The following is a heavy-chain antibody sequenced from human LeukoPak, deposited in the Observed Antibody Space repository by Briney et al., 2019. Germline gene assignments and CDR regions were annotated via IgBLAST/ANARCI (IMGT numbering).Heavy chain of an antibody. CDR2: ISGSGHNT. D-gene: IGHD1-1*01. CDR3: ATDRPHPRNEPTNFDY. J-gene: IGHJ4*02. CDR1: GFTFSNFA. Sequence: QPGGSLRLSCAASGFTFSNFAMSWVRQAPGKGLERVSAISGSGHNTYYADSVKGRFTISRDNSKNTLYLQMSSLRAEDTAVCYCATDRPHPRNEPTNFDYWGQGTLVTVSS. V-gene: IGHV3-23*01.